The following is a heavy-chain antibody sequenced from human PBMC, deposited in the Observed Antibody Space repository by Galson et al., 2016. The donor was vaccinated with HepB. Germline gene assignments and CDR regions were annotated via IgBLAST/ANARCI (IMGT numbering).Heavy chain of an antibody. CDR1: GFSLNTSGVG. CDR2: IYWDDDK. CDR3: ARRNKISSWPISFDY. Sequence: PALVKPTQTLMLTCTLSGFSLNTSGVGVGWIRQPPGKALEWLAIIYWDDDKRYSPSLKSRLTITKDTSKNQVVLTMTNMDPADTATYYCARRNKISSWPISFDYWGQGTLVTVSS. D-gene: IGHD6-13*01. J-gene: IGHJ4*02. V-gene: IGHV2-5*02.